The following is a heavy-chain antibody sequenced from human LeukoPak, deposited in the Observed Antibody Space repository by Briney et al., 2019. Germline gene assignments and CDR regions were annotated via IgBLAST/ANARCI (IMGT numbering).Heavy chain of an antibody. CDR1: GYTFTSYG. CDR2: ISAYNGNT. D-gene: IGHD5-24*01. Sequence: ASVKVSCKASGYTFTSYGISWVRQAPGQGLEWMGWISAYNGNTNYAQKLQGRVTMTTDTSTSTAYMEPRSLRSDDTAVYYCARSPRVEMATILHYWGQGTLVTVSS. J-gene: IGHJ4*02. CDR3: ARSPRVEMATILHY. V-gene: IGHV1-18*01.